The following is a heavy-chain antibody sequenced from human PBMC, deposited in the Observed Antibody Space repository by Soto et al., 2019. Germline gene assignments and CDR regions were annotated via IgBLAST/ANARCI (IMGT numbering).Heavy chain of an antibody. CDR1: GGSISSDY. J-gene: IGHJ4*02. CDR3: ARATRGITN. V-gene: IGHV4-59*01. D-gene: IGHD3-10*01. CDR2: IYYSGST. Sequence: QVQLQESGPGVVKPSETLSLTCTVSGGSISSDYWSWIRQPPGKGLEWIGYIYYSGSTNYNPSLKSRVTISVDTSKNQFSLKLTSVTAADTAVYCCARATRGITNWGQGTLVTVTS.